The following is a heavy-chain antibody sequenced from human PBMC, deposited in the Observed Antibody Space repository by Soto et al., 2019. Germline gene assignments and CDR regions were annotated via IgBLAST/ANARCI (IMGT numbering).Heavy chain of an antibody. CDR2: MFCSGSS. CDR3: ARERVGSPLDP. J-gene: IGHJ5*02. V-gene: IGHV4-59*01. D-gene: IGHD1-26*01. CDR1: GGSISSYY. Sequence: QVQLQESGPGLVKPSETLSLTCTVTGGSISSYYWRWIRQPPGQGLEWIGYMFCSGSSNSTPSLKSRVPLSADTSKIQSSLKLTSVTAADTAVYYCARERVGSPLDPWGQGTLVNVSS.